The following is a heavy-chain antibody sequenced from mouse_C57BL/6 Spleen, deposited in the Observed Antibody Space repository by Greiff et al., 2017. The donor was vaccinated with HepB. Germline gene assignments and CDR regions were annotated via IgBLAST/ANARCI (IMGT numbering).Heavy chain of an antibody. CDR2: IWSGGST. J-gene: IGHJ2*01. Sequence: VQRVESGPGLVQPSQSLSITCTVSGFSLTSYGVHWVRQSPGKGLEWLGVIWSGGSTDYNAAFISRLSISKDNSKSQVFFKMNSLQADDTAIYYCARAYYSNYVDYFDYWGQGTTLTVSS. CDR1: GFSLTSYG. D-gene: IGHD2-5*01. V-gene: IGHV2-2*01. CDR3: ARAYYSNYVDYFDY.